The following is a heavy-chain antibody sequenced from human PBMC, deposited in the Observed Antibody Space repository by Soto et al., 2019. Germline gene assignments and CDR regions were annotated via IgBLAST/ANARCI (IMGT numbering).Heavy chain of an antibody. Sequence: GESLKISCAASGFTFDDYTMHWVRQAPGKGLEWVSLISWDGGSTYYADSVKGRFTISRDNSKNSLYLQMNSLRTEDTALYYCAKEGGGPAESYYYYGMDVWGQGTTVTVSS. J-gene: IGHJ6*02. D-gene: IGHD2-2*01. CDR1: GFTFDDYT. CDR3: AKEGGGPAESYYYYGMDV. CDR2: ISWDGGST. V-gene: IGHV3-43*01.